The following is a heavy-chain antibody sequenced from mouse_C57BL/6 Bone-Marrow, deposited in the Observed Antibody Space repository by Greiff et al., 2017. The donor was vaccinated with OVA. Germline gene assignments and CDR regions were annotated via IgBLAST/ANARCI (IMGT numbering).Heavy chain of an antibody. D-gene: IGHD3-2*02. V-gene: IGHV1-82*01. Sequence: QVQLQQSGPELVKPGASVKISCKASGYAFSSSWMNWVKLRPGKGLEWIGRIYPGDGDTNYNGKFKGKATLTADKSSSTAYMQLSSLTSEDSAVYFCARCRGQLRLRGYFDYWGQGTTLTVSS. CDR3: ARCRGQLRLRGYFDY. CDR1: GYAFSSSW. J-gene: IGHJ2*01. CDR2: IYPGDGDT.